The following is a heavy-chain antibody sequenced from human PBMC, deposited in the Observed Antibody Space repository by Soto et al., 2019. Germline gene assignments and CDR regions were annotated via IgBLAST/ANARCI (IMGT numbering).Heavy chain of an antibody. J-gene: IGHJ5*02. V-gene: IGHV4-59*01. CDR1: GGSISSYY. CDR2: IYYSGST. CDR3: AREVGYSGYDLRGNWFDP. D-gene: IGHD5-12*01. Sequence: PSETLSLTCTVSGGSISSYYWSWIRQPPGKGLEWIGYIYYSGSTNYNPSLKSRVTISVDTSKNQFSLKLSSVTAADTAVYYCAREVGYSGYDLRGNWFDPWGQGTLVTVSS.